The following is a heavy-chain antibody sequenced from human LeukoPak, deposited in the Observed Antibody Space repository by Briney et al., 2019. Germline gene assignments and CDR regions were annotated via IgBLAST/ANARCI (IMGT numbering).Heavy chain of an antibody. Sequence: PGGSLRLSCAASGFTFSSYNMNWVRQAPGKGLEWVSSISSSSSYIYYADSVKGRFTISRDNAKNTLYLQMNSLSAEDTAVYYCASRSSSFAYWGQGTLVTVSS. CDR2: ISSSSSYI. CDR3: ASRSSSFAY. V-gene: IGHV3-21*01. D-gene: IGHD6-13*01. J-gene: IGHJ4*02. CDR1: GFTFSSYN.